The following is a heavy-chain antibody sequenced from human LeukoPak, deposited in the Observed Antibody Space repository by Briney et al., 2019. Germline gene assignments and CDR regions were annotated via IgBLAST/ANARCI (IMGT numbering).Heavy chain of an antibody. CDR2: INPNSGGT. D-gene: IGHD6-13*01. CDR1: GYTFTGYY. J-gene: IGHJ4*02. V-gene: IGHV1-2*02. CDR3: ARVRPYSSSWGVDY. Sequence: ASVKVSCKASGYTFTGYYMHWVRQAPGQGLEWMGWINPNSGGTNYAQKFQGRVTMTRDTPISTAYMELSRLRSDDTAVYYCARVRPYSSSWGVDYWGQGTLVTVSS.